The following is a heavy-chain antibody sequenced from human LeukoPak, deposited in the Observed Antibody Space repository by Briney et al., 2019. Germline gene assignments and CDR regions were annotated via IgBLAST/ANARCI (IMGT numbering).Heavy chain of an antibody. Sequence: GSSVKVSCKASGGTFRPSTISWVRQAPGQGLEWMGGIIPMFGSPYYSQNFQGRVTIAADESTSTAYMYLSSLRSEDTALYYCVRDAAMVVVWGQGTMVTVSS. CDR1: GGTFRPST. D-gene: IGHD3-22*01. CDR3: VRDAAMVVV. CDR2: IIPMFGSP. V-gene: IGHV1-69*01. J-gene: IGHJ3*01.